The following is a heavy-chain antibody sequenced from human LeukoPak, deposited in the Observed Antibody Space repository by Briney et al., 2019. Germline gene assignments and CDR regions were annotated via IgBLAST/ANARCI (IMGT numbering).Heavy chain of an antibody. V-gene: IGHV3-23*01. CDR1: GFTFSSYA. CDR2: ISGSGGST. J-gene: IGHJ4*02. Sequence: PGGSLRLSCAASGFTFSSYAMSWVRQAPGKGLEWVSAISGSGGSTYYADSVKGRFTISRDNSKNTLYLQMNSLRAEDTAVYYCARDRSRYCSSTSCYTFFIWGQGTLVTVSS. CDR3: ARDRSRYCSSTSCYTFFI. D-gene: IGHD2-2*02.